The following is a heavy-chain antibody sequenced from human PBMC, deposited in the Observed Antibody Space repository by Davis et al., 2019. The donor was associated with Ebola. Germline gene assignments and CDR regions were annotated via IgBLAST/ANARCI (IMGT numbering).Heavy chain of an antibody. V-gene: IGHV4-34*01. J-gene: IGHJ4*02. CDR2: INHSGNT. CDR3: ARHCSSTSCSYFDY. D-gene: IGHD2-2*01. CDR1: GGSFSGYY. Sequence: SETLSLTCAVYGGSFSGYYWSWIRQPSGKGLEWIGEINHSGNTNYKPSLKSRVTISVDTSKNQFSLKLSSVTAADTALYYCARHCSSTSCSYFDYWGQGTLVTVSS.